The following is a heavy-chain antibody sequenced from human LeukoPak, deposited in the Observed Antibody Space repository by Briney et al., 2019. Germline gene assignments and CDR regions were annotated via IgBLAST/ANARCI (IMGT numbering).Heavy chain of an antibody. Sequence: SETLSLTCTVSGGSISSYYWSWIRQPAGKGLEWIGRIYTSGSTNYNPSLKSRVTISVDTSKNQFSLKLSSVTAADTAVYYCARVNLNYYDSSGPPMGYWGQGTLVTVSS. D-gene: IGHD3-22*01. CDR1: GGSISSYY. V-gene: IGHV4-4*07. J-gene: IGHJ4*02. CDR3: ARVNLNYYDSSGPPMGY. CDR2: IYTSGST.